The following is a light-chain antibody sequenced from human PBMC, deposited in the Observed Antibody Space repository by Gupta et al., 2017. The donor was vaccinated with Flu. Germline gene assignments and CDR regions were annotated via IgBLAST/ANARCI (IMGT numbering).Light chain of an antibody. J-gene: IGLJ3*02. Sequence: SSELTPDPAVSVALGQPVSITCQGDSLRSYYASWYQQKQGQAPVLVIYGKNNRPSGISDRFSGSSSGNTASLTITGAQAEDEADYYCNSRDSSGNNLWLFGGGTKLTVL. V-gene: IGLV3-19*01. CDR3: NSRDSSGNNLWL. CDR2: GKN. CDR1: SLRSYY.